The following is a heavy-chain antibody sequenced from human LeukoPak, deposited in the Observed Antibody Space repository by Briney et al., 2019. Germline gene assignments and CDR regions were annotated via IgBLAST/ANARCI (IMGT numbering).Heavy chain of an antibody. Sequence: ASVKVSCKASGYTFTSYGISWVRQAPGQGLEWMGWISAYNGNTNYAQKLQGRVTMTTDTSTSTVYMELRSLRSDDTAVYYCARDRSQGWFGELSHSDYWGQGTLVTVSS. J-gene: IGHJ4*02. V-gene: IGHV1-18*04. D-gene: IGHD3-10*01. CDR3: ARDRSQGWFGELSHSDY. CDR1: GYTFTSYG. CDR2: ISAYNGNT.